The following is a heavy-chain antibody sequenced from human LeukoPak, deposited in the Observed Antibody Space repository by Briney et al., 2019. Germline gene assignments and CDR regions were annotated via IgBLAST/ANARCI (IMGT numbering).Heavy chain of an antibody. Sequence: GASVKVSCTASGYTFTSYYMHWVRQAPGQGLEWMGLINPSGGSTSYAQKFQGRVTMTRDTSTSTVYMELSSLRSEDTAVYYCARVPPIAYDSSGYYFSYYFDYWGQGTLVTVSS. D-gene: IGHD3-22*01. CDR1: GYTFTSYY. J-gene: IGHJ4*02. V-gene: IGHV1-46*01. CDR2: INPSGGST. CDR3: ARVPPIAYDSSGYYFSYYFDY.